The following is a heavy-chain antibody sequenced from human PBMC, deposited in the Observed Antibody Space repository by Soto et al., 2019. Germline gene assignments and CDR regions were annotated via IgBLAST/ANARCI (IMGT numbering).Heavy chain of an antibody. CDR1: GYSFTSYW. J-gene: IGHJ6*03. Sequence: PGESLKISCKGSGYSFTSYWIGWVRQMPGKGLEWMGIIYPGDSDTRYSPSFQGQVTISADKSISTAYLQWSSLKASDTAMYYCARLNIVVVPADNVYYYYMDVWGKGTTVTVSS. CDR3: ARLNIVVVPADNVYYYYMDV. CDR2: IYPGDSDT. V-gene: IGHV5-51*01. D-gene: IGHD2-2*01.